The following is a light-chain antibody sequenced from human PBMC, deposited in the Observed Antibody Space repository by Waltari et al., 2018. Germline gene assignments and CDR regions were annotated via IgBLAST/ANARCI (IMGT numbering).Light chain of an antibody. Sequence: DIVLTQSPDSLSVSLGGRATINCRSSQSLLYSPKNPNYLAWFQQKPGQPPNLLIYWASTRESGVPDRFSGSGSGTDFTLTITDLQAEDVAIYYCQQYYRPPQTFGQGTKLEIK. J-gene: IGKJ2*01. CDR2: WAS. V-gene: IGKV4-1*01. CDR3: QQYYRPPQT. CDR1: QSLLYSPKNPNY.